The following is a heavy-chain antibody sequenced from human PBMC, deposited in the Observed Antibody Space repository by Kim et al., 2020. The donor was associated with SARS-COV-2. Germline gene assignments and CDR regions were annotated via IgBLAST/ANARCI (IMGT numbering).Heavy chain of an antibody. D-gene: IGHD3-22*01. CDR3: AREGDYYDSSGYYPLGAFDI. CDR2: IYSGGST. V-gene: IGHV3-66*01. CDR1: GFTVSSNY. J-gene: IGHJ3*02. Sequence: GGSLRLSCAASGFTVSSNYMSWVRQAPGKGLEWVSVIYSGGSTYYADSVKGRFTISRDNSKNTLYLQMNSLRAEDTAVYYCAREGDYYDSSGYYPLGAFDIWGQGTMVTVSS.